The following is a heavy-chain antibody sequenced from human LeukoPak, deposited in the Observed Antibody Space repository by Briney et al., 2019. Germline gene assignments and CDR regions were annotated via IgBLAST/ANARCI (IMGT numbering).Heavy chain of an antibody. V-gene: IGHV3-74*01. CDR3: ARSHTGTYLFDY. Sequence: GGSLRLSCGASGFTFSSYWMHWVRQAPGKGLVSVSRINTDGSSTNYADSVKGRFTISRDNAKNTLHLQMNSLRAEDTAVYYCARSHTGTYLFDYWGQGTLVTVSS. CDR2: INTDGSST. D-gene: IGHD1-26*01. J-gene: IGHJ4*02. CDR1: GFTFSSYW.